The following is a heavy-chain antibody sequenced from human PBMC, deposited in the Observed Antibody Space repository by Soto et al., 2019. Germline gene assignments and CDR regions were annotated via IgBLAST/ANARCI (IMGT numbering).Heavy chain of an antibody. D-gene: IGHD6-6*01. CDR3: ARGDSSSSGWFDP. Sequence: SETLSLTCTVSGGSISSYYWSWIRHPPGKGLEWIGYIYYSGSTNYNPSLKSRVTISVDTSKNQFSLKLSSVTAADTAVYYCARGDSSSSGWFDPWGQGTLVTVSS. CDR1: GGSISSYY. V-gene: IGHV4-59*01. CDR2: IYYSGST. J-gene: IGHJ5*02.